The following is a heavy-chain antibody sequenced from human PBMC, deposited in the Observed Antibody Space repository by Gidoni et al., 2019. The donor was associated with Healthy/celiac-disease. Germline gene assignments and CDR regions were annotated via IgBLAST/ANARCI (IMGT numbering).Heavy chain of an antibody. CDR2: IYTSGST. V-gene: IGHV4-61*02. D-gene: IGHD5-12*01. CDR1: GGSISSGSYY. J-gene: IGHJ4*02. CDR3: ARVWDSGYAYSIDY. Sequence: QVQLQESGPGLVKPSQTLSLTCTVSGGSISSGSYYWSWIRQPAGKGLEWIGRIYTSGSTNYNPSLKSRVTISVDTSKNQFSLKLSSVTAADTAVYYCARVWDSGYAYSIDYWGQGTLVTVSS.